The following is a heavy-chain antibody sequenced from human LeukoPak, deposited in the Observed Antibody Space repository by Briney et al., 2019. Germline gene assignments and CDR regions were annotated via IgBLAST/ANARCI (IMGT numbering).Heavy chain of an antibody. CDR1: GGAFSGYY. V-gene: IGHV4-34*01. J-gene: IGHJ4*02. CDR3: ARGTYYYDSSGYSFDY. Sequence: PSETWSLTCAVYGGAFSGYYWSWIRQPPGKGLEWIGEINHSGSTNYNPSLKSRVTISVDTSKIQFSLKLSSVTAADTAVYYCARGTYYYDSSGYSFDYWGQGTLVTVSS. CDR2: INHSGST. D-gene: IGHD3-22*01.